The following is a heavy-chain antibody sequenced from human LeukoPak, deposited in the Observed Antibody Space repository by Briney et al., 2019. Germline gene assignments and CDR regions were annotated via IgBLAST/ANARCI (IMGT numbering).Heavy chain of an antibody. CDR2: IYYSGNT. Sequence: SETLSLTCTVSGGSISSINYYWGWIRQPPGKGLEWIGSIYYSGNTHYHPSLKSRLTISVDTSKNQFSLHLTSVTAADTAVYYCTRRGAWYPPNYWGQGTLVTVSS. CDR1: GGSISSINYY. J-gene: IGHJ4*02. V-gene: IGHV4-39*01. D-gene: IGHD6-19*01. CDR3: TRRGAWYPPNY.